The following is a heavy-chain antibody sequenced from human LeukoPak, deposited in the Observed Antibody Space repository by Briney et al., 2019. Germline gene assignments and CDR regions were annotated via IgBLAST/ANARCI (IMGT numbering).Heavy chain of an antibody. CDR1: GGSISSGGYY. CDR3: ARGAIWFGELSNFDY. J-gene: IGHJ4*02. D-gene: IGHD3-10*01. V-gene: IGHV4-31*03. Sequence: PSQTLSLTCTVSGGSISSGGYYWSWIRQHPGKGLEWIGYIYYSGSTYYNPSLKSRVTISVDTSKNQFSLKLSSVTAADTAVYYCARGAIWFGELSNFDYWGRGTLVTVSS. CDR2: IYYSGST.